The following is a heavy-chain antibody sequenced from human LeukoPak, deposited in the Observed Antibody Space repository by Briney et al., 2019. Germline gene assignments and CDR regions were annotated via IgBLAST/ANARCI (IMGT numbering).Heavy chain of an antibody. CDR1: GFTFSRYW. CDR3: GRYDGRQYSLDY. D-gene: IGHD3-10*01. CDR2: IKQDGSEI. Sequence: GGSLRLSCAASGFTFSRYWMTWVRQAPGKGLEWVANIKQDGSEIHYVDAVKGRFTISRDNARNSLSLQMNSLRDEDTAVYYCGRYDGRQYSLDYWGQGTLVTVSS. V-gene: IGHV3-7*01. J-gene: IGHJ4*02.